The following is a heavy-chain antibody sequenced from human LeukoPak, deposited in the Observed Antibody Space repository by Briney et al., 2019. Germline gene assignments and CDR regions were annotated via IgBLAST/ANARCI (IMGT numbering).Heavy chain of an antibody. V-gene: IGHV3-30*19. D-gene: IGHD6-13*01. CDR3: ARDSDSWYFDY. Sequence: GGSLRLSCAASGFTFRSYGMHWVRQAPGKGLEWVAIISYDGINKYYADSVKGRFTISRDNSKNTLYLQMNSLRAEDTAVYYCARDSDSWYFDYWGQGTLVTVSS. CDR2: ISYDGINK. J-gene: IGHJ4*02. CDR1: GFTFRSYG.